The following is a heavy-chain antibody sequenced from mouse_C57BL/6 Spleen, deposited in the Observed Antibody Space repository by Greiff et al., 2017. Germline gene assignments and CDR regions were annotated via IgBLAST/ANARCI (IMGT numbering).Heavy chain of an antibody. CDR1: GFSLTSYG. CDR3: ARGSSLYAMDY. V-gene: IGHV2-6*01. Sequence: VQRVESGPGLVAPSQSLSITCTVSGFSLTSYGVDWVRQSPGKGLEWLGVIWGVGSTNYNSALKSRLSISQDNSKSQVFLKMNSLQTDDTAMYYCARGSSLYAMDYWGQGTSVTVSS. D-gene: IGHD1-1*01. J-gene: IGHJ4*01. CDR2: IWGVGST.